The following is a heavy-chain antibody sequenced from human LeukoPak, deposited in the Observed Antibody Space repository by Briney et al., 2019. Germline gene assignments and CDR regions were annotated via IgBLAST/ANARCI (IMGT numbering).Heavy chain of an antibody. D-gene: IGHD3-3*01. CDR3: TTDPNSIFGVGYGMDV. CDR2: IKSKTDGGTI. Sequence: GGSLRLSCAASSFTFSNAWMNWVRQAPGKGLEWVGRIKSKTDGGTIDYAAPVKGRFTISRDDSKNTLYLQMNSLKTEDTAVYYCTTDPNSIFGVGYGMDVWGQGTTVTVSS. CDR1: SFTFSNAW. V-gene: IGHV3-15*07. J-gene: IGHJ6*02.